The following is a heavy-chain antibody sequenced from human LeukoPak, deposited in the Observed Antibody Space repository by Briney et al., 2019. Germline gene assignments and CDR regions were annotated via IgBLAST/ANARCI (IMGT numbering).Heavy chain of an antibody. CDR1: GFTFSSYA. CDR3: ARGGAYGDLTQPFDH. D-gene: IGHD4-17*01. CDR2: ISSSSSYI. V-gene: IGHV3-21*01. J-gene: IGHJ4*02. Sequence: GESLRLSCAASGFTFSSYAMSWVRQAPGKGLEWVSSISSSSSYIYYADSVKGRFTVSRDNAKISLFLQMNSLRAEDTAVYYCARGGAYGDLTQPFDHWGQGTLVTVSS.